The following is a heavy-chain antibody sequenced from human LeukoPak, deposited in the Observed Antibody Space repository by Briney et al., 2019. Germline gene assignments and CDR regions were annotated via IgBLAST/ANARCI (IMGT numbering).Heavy chain of an antibody. D-gene: IGHD4-23*01. Sequence: GGSLRLSCAASGFIFSNYWMTWVRQAPGKGLEWVAHIRQDGSERHYVDSVKDQFTISRDNAKDSLYLQMNSLRAEDTAVYYCARGEPGFGGLPTVLDNWGQGTLVTVSS. CDR1: GFIFSNYW. CDR3: ARGEPGFGGLPTVLDN. CDR2: IRQDGSER. J-gene: IGHJ4*02. V-gene: IGHV3-7*01.